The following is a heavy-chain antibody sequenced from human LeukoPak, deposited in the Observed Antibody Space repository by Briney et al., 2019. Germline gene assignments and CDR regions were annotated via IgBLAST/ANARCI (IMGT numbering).Heavy chain of an antibody. CDR2: IYYSGGT. CDR3: ARGCYYYDSSGYYGPPDYFDY. CDR1: GGSISSGDYH. J-gene: IGHJ4*02. Sequence: SETLSLTCTVSGGSISSGDYHWSWIRQPPGKGLEWIGYIYYSGGTYYNPSLKSRVTTSVDTSKNQFSLKLSSVTAADTAVYYCARGCYYYDSSGYYGPPDYFDYWGQGTLVTVSS. D-gene: IGHD3-22*01. V-gene: IGHV4-30-4*01.